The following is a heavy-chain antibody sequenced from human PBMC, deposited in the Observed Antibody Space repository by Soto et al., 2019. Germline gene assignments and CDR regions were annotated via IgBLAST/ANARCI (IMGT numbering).Heavy chain of an antibody. CDR3: ARDTAGNEWELLYYDY. D-gene: IGHD1-26*01. CDR1: GFTFSSYA. V-gene: IGHV3-30-3*01. Sequence: GESLKISCAASGFTFSSYAMHWVRQAPGKGLEWVAVISYDGSNKYYADSVKGRFTISRDNSKNTLYLQMNSLRAEDTAVYYCARDTAGNEWELLYYDYWGQGTLVTVSS. J-gene: IGHJ4*02. CDR2: ISYDGSNK.